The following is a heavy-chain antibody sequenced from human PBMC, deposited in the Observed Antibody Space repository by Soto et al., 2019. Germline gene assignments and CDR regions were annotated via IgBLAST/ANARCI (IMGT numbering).Heavy chain of an antibody. J-gene: IGHJ5*02. Sequence: SETLSLTCGVSGGTVASRYWWSWGRQSPGGGEEWIGNVYHTGDTNINPSLQSRVTISVDKSNNQFSLRLNSLTAADTAVYFCAREIVTAERYLSFGPWG. V-gene: IGHV4-4*02. CDR3: AREIVTAERYLSFGP. CDR1: GGTVASRYW. CDR2: VYHTGDT. D-gene: IGHD2-2*01.